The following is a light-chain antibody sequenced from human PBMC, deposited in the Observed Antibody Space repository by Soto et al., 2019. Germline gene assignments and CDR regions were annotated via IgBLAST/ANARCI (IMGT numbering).Light chain of an antibody. Sequence: QSVLTQPPSVSGAPGQRVTISCTGSSSNIGAGYDVHWYQQLPGTAPKLLIYGNTNRPSGVPDRFSASKSGTSASLAITGLQAEDEAVYYCQSYDSSLSCWVFGGGTKLTVL. J-gene: IGLJ3*02. CDR3: QSYDSSLSCWV. CDR2: GNT. V-gene: IGLV1-40*01. CDR1: SSNIGAGYD.